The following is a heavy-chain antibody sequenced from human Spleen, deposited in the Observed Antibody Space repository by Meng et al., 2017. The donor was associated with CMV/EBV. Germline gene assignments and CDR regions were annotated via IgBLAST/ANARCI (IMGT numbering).Heavy chain of an antibody. J-gene: IGHJ4*02. CDR1: GFTFSSYS. D-gene: IGHD5-18*01. CDR2: ISSSGRYI. V-gene: IGHV3-21*01. CDR3: ALSRGYNYGYDYFDS. Sequence: LKISCAASGFTFSSYSMNWVRQAPGKGLEWVSSISSSGRYIYYADSLKGRFTISRDNAKNSLYLQMNSLRAEDTAVYYCALSRGYNYGYDYFDSWGQGTLVTVSS.